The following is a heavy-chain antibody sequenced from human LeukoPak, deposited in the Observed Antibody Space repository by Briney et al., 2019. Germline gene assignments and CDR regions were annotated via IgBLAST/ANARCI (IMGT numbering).Heavy chain of an antibody. CDR1: DGSFSDYY. D-gene: IGHD3-10*02. CDR3: ARGGGGYYVSY. J-gene: IGHJ4*02. V-gene: IGHV3-21*01. Sequence: ETLSLTCAVFDGSFSDYYWSWVRQPPGKGLEWVSSISSSSSYIYYADSVKGRFTISRDNAKNSLYLQMNSLRAEDTAVYYCARGGGGYYVSYWGQGTLVTVSS. CDR2: ISSSSSYI.